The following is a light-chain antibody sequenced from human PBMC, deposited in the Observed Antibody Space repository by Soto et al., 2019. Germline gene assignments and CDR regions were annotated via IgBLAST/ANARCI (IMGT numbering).Light chain of an antibody. CDR3: QQRSNWPPA. V-gene: IGKV3-11*01. CDR2: GAS. Sequence: EIVLKQSPGTLSLSPGERVTLSCSASQSVSSNFLAWYQQKPGQAPRLLIYGASNRAAGIPARFSGSGSGTDFTLTISSLEPEDFAVYYCQQRSNWPPAFGQGTRLEI. CDR1: QSVSSN. J-gene: IGKJ5*01.